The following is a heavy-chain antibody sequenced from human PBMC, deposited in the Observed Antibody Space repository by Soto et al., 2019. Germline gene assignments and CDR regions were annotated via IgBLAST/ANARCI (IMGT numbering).Heavy chain of an antibody. D-gene: IGHD3-10*01. CDR2: ISSMFGAA. Sequence: QVQLVQSGAEMKKPGSSVKVSCQSSGGTFNTYAMNWVRQDPGQGPEWMGEISSMFGAAHYATKFQGRVTITADESTSTSYMQLSSLTSEDTALYFCAREVQVHTPAFVYWGQGTLVTVSS. V-gene: IGHV1-69*19. CDR1: GGTFNTYA. J-gene: IGHJ4*02. CDR3: AREVQVHTPAFVY.